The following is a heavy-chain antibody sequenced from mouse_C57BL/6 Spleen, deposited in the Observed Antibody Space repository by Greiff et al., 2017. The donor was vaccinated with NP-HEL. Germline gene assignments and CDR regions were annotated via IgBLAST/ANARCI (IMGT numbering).Heavy chain of an antibody. CDR3: TRDSYGSSHYYAMDY. CDR1: GFTFSSYA. D-gene: IGHD1-1*01. J-gene: IGHJ4*01. CDR2: ISSGGDYI. Sequence: DVKLVESGEGLVKPGGSLKLSCAASGFTFSSYAMSWVRQTPEKRLEWVAYISSGGDYIYYADTVKGRFTISRDNARNTLYLQMSSLKSEDTAMYYCTRDSYGSSHYYAMDYWGQGTSVTVSS. V-gene: IGHV5-9-1*02.